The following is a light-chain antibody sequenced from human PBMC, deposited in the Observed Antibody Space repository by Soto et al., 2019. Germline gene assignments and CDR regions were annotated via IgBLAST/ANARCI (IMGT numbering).Light chain of an antibody. CDR3: QQRSNWPSIP. CDR1: QSVSSY. Sequence: GWTLTTDTLSLSPAERATLSFRASQSVSSYLAWYQQKPGQAPRLLIYDASNRATGIPARFSGSGSGTDFTLTISSLEPEDFAVYYCQQRSNWPSIPFGQRRRLEIK. CDR2: DAS. V-gene: IGKV3-11*01. J-gene: IGKJ5*01.